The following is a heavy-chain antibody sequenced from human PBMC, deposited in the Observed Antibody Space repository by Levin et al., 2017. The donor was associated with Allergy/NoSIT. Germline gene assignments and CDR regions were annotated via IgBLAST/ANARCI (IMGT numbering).Heavy chain of an antibody. J-gene: IGHJ4*02. Sequence: SETLSLTCTVSGGSISSSSYYWGWIRQPPGKGLEWIGSIYYSGSTYYNPSLKSRATISVDTSKNQFSLKLSSVTAADTAVYYCARDAANDYGDYGAFDYWGQGTLVTVSS. CDR3: ARDAANDYGDYGAFDY. CDR1: GGSISSSSYY. CDR2: IYYSGST. D-gene: IGHD4-17*01. V-gene: IGHV4-39*07.